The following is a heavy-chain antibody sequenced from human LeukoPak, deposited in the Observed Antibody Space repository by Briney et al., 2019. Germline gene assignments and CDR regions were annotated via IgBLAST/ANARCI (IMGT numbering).Heavy chain of an antibody. V-gene: IGHV3-9*01. CDR3: AKDGSSYYYDRSWYSP. CDR1: GFTFADYT. J-gene: IGHJ5*02. CDR2: ISGNSGSI. Sequence: GRTLRLSCAASGFTFADYTTHRGRHAPREGLERVSGISGNSGSIAYADSVKRRFSIPRDNANNSLYLQMNTLRAEYTTLYYCAKDGSSYYYDRSWYSPWRQGSLVTVSS. D-gene: IGHD3-22*01.